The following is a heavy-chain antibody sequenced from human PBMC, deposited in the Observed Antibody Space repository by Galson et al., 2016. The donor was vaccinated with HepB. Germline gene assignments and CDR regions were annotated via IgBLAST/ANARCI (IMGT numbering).Heavy chain of an antibody. Sequence: SLRLSCAASGFPFSSYWINWVRQAPGKGLEWVASIKQDGSEKYYVDSVKGRFTISRDNGMNFLYLQLTSLRPEDTAVYYCARDRGILGVRFYYGLDVWGQGTTVTVYS. CDR3: ARDRGILGVRFYYGLDV. CDR2: IKQDGSEK. CDR1: GFPFSSYW. J-gene: IGHJ6*02. V-gene: IGHV3-7*04. D-gene: IGHD3-3*01.